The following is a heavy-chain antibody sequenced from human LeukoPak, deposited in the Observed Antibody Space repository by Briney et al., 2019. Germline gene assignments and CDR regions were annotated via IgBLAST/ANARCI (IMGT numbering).Heavy chain of an antibody. D-gene: IGHD4-17*01. Sequence: GASVKVSCKASGYAFTSYYMHWVRQAPGQGLEWMGIINPSGGSTSYAQKFQGRVTMTRDTSTSTVYMELSSLRSEDTAVYYCAREHYGDYFDYWGQGTLVTVSS. V-gene: IGHV1-46*01. CDR3: AREHYGDYFDY. J-gene: IGHJ4*02. CDR1: GYAFTSYY. CDR2: INPSGGST.